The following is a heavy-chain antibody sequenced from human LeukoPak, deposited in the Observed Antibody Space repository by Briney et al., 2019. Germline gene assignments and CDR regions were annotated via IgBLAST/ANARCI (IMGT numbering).Heavy chain of an antibody. D-gene: IGHD3-9*01. Sequence: ASVKVSCKASGYTFTGYYMHWVRQAPGQGLEWMGRINPNSGGTNYAQKFQGRVTMTRDTSISTAYMELSKLRSNDTAVYYCARPLIVGDYDILTGLFYWGQGTLVTVSS. J-gene: IGHJ4*02. V-gene: IGHV1-2*06. CDR2: INPNSGGT. CDR3: ARPLIVGDYDILTGLFY. CDR1: GYTFTGYY.